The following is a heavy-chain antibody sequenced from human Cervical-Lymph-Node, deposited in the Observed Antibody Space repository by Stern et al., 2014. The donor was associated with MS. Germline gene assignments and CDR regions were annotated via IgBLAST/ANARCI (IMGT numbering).Heavy chain of an antibody. D-gene: IGHD5-12*01. CDR1: GFTFDDYA. Sequence: EVQLVESGGGLVQPGRSLRLSCAASGFTFDDYAMHWVRQAPGKGLEWVSGISWNSGSIGYADSVKGRFTISRDNAKNSLYLQMNSLRAEDTALYYCAKDSGYDLGIVDYWGQGTLVTVSS. V-gene: IGHV3-9*01. CDR3: AKDSGYDLGIVDY. J-gene: IGHJ4*02. CDR2: ISWNSGSI.